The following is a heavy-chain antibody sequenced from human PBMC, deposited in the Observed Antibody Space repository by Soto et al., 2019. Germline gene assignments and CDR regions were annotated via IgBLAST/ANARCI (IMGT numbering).Heavy chain of an antibody. CDR1: GFTFRKFW. Sequence: EVQLVQSGGGLAQPGKSLRLSCAASGFTFRKFWMHWVRQVPGKGPVWVSYISSDGTTTDYADSVKGRFTISRDNAKDTLYLQMDSLRAEDTAVYYCAIQDCTNVVCLAAAVTVGGALESWGQGTLVTVSS. J-gene: IGHJ1*01. V-gene: IGHV3-74*01. CDR3: AIQDCTNVVCLAAAVTVGGALES. D-gene: IGHD2-8*01. CDR2: ISSDGTTT.